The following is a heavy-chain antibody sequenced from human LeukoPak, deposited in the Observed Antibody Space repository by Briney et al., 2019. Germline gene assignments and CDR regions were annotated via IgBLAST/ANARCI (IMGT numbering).Heavy chain of an antibody. CDR1: GFTFSNAW. J-gene: IGHJ4*02. CDR2: IKSKTDGGTT. Sequence: GGSLRLSCAASGFTFSNAWMSWVRQAPGKGLEWVGRIKSKTDGGTTDYAAPVKGRFTISRDDSKNTLYLQMNSLKTEDTAVYYCTTFNDYSNYELVYWGQGTLVTVSS. CDR3: TTFNDYSNYELVY. D-gene: IGHD4-11*01. V-gene: IGHV3-15*01.